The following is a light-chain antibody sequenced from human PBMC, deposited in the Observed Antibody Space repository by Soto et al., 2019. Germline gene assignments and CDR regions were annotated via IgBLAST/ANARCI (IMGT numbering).Light chain of an antibody. CDR1: QSISSW. CDR3: QQNNSYDT. V-gene: IGKV1-5*03. Sequence: DIQMTQSPSTLSASVGDRVTITCRASQSISSWLAWYQQKPGKAPKLLIYKASSLESGVPSRFSGSGSGTEFTLTISSLQLDDLVRYPRQQNNSYDTFVYGTRLGI. CDR2: KAS. J-gene: IGKJ5*01.